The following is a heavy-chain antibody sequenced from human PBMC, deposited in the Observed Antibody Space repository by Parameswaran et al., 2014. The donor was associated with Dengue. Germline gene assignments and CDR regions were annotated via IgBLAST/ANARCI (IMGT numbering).Heavy chain of an antibody. V-gene: IGHV4-31*02. CDR2: IYYSGST. Sequence: RWIRQPPGKGLEWIGYIYYSGSTYYNPSLKSRVTISVDTSKNQFSLKLSSVTAADTAVYYCARDPLYYYDSSPMDVWGQGTTVTVSS. D-gene: IGHD3-22*01. CDR3: ARDPLYYYDSSPMDV. J-gene: IGHJ6*02.